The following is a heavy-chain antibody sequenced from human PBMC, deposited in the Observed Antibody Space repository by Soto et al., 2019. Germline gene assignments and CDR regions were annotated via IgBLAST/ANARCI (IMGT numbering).Heavy chain of an antibody. V-gene: IGHV4-34*01. CDR2: INHSGST. D-gene: IGHD3-10*01. CDR3: ARRGPLGSGSYYTGKVDY. J-gene: IGHJ4*02. Sequence: QVQLQQWGAGLLKPSETLSLTCAVYGGSFSGYYWSWIRQPPGKGREWIGEINHSGSTNYNPSLKSRVTISVDTSKNQFSLKLSSVTAADTAVYYCARRGPLGSGSYYTGKVDYWGQGTLVTVSS. CDR1: GGSFSGYY.